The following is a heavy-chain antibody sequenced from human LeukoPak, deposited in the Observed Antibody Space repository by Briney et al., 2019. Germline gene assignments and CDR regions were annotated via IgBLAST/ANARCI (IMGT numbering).Heavy chain of an antibody. CDR1: GDSVSSGSFY. V-gene: IGHV4-61*01. CDR3: ARELSGYTVRGTPDAFDI. Sequence: SETLSLTCAVSGDSVSSGSFYWSWIRQPPGKGLEWIGYIYYSGSTNYNPSLKSRVTMSVDTSNNQFSLKLRSVTAADTAVYYCARELSGYTVRGTPDAFDIWGQGTMVTVSS. D-gene: IGHD5-12*01. J-gene: IGHJ3*02. CDR2: IYYSGST.